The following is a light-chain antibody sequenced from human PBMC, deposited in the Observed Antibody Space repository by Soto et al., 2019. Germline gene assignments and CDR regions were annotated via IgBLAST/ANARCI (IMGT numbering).Light chain of an antibody. CDR3: QQRSNWPPT. J-gene: IGKJ1*01. CDR2: GAS. Sequence: EGAITQSPATLSVSPGARANMFCWASQPVSDNLAWYQQKPGQAPRLLIYGASARALGIPARFSGSGSGTEFTLTITSLEPEDFAVYYCQQRSNWPPTFGQGTKVDIK. V-gene: IGKV3-15*01. CDR1: QPVSDN.